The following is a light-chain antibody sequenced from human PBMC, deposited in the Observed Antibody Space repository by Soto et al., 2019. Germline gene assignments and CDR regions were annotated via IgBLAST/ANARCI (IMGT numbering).Light chain of an antibody. J-gene: IGLJ2*01. CDR3: QSYDSSLSGVV. CDR2: GNS. CDR1: SSNIGAGYD. V-gene: IGLV1-40*01. Sequence: QSVLTQPPSVSGAPGRRVTISCTGSSSNIGAGYDVHWYQQLPGTAPKLLIYGNSNRPSGVPDRFSGSKSGTSASLAITGLQAEDVADYYCQSYDSSLSGVVFGGGTQLTVL.